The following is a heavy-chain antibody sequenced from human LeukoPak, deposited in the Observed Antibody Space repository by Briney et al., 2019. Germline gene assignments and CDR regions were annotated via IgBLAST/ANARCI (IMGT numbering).Heavy chain of an antibody. CDR2: LYYSGST. J-gene: IGHJ5*02. V-gene: IGHV4-39*01. Sequence: SETLSLTCTVSGGPISSSSYYWGWIRQPPGKGLEWIGSLYYSGSTYYNPSLKSRVTISVDTSKNQFSLKLSSVTAADTAVYYCARQSRNWFDPWGQGTLVTVSS. CDR1: GGPISSSSYY. CDR3: ARQSRNWFDP.